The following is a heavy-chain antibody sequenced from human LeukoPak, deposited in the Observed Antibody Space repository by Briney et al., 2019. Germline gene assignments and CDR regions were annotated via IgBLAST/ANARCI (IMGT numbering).Heavy chain of an antibody. J-gene: IGHJ3*01. CDR3: ARGAHSGFDV. CDR1: GLTFSTYD. Sequence: GGSLRLSCAASGLTFSTYDFHWVRQTTGKGLEWVSGIGKAGDTYYAGSVKGRFTISRENAKNSLYLQMNSLRIGDTAVYYCARGAHSGFDVWGQGTMVTASS. D-gene: IGHD1-26*01. V-gene: IGHV3-13*04. CDR2: IGKAGDT.